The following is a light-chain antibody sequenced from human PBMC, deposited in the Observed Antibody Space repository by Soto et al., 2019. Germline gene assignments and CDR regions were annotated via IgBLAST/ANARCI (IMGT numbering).Light chain of an antibody. V-gene: IGKV1-12*01. J-gene: IGKJ4*01. Sequence: DIQMTQSPSSVSASVGDTVTITCRASQAVSTWLAWYQQKPGGAPKLLIYAASTLQSGVPSRFSGSGSGTDFTLTIRSLQPEDFATYYCQQLNSYPLTFGGGTKVDIK. CDR3: QQLNSYPLT. CDR1: QAVSTW. CDR2: AAS.